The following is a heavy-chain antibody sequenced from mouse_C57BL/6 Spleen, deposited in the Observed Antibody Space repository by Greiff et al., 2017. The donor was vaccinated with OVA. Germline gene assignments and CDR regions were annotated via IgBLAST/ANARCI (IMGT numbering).Heavy chain of an antibody. D-gene: IGHD4-1*01. CDR2: ISSGGDYI. CDR3: TRRGKNWDYFDY. V-gene: IGHV5-9-1*02. Sequence: EVKVEESGEGLVKPGGSLKLSCAASGFTFSSYAMSWVRQTPEKRLEWVAYISSGGDYIYYADTVKGRFTISRDNARNTLYLQMSSLKSEDTAMYYCTRRGKNWDYFDYWGQGTTLTVSS. J-gene: IGHJ2*01. CDR1: GFTFSSYA.